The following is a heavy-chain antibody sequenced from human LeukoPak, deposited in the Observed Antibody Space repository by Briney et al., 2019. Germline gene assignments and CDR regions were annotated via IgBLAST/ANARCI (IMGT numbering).Heavy chain of an antibody. D-gene: IGHD1-1*01. V-gene: IGHV3-23*01. CDR1: GGSISSSSYY. CDR3: AKGQERESRLDS. CDR2: IRNSDGMT. J-gene: IGHJ4*02. Sequence: ETLSLTCTVSGGSISSSSYYWGWIRQPPGKGLEWVSGIRNSDGMTYYADSVRGRFTISTDNFKNTLYLQMNSLRAEDTALYYCAKGQERESRLDSWGQGTLVTVSS.